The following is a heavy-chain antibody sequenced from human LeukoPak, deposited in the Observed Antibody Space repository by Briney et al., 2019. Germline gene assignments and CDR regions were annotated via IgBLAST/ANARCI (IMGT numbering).Heavy chain of an antibody. CDR3: ARGLCDSTTCYVVPDY. Sequence: SETLSLTCSVSGGSINSHYWSWIRQPPGKEPEWIGYIYYSAATKYNPSLNSRATISVDTSRNQFSLRMTSVTAADTAMYYCARGLCDSTTCYVVPDYWGRGTLVTVSS. CDR1: GGSINSHY. CDR2: IYYSAAT. D-gene: IGHD2-2*01. J-gene: IGHJ4*02. V-gene: IGHV4-59*11.